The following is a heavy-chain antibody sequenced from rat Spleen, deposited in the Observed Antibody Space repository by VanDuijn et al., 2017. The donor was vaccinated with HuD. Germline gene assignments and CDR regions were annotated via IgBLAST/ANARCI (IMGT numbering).Heavy chain of an antibody. Sequence: EVQLVESDGGLVQPGRSLKLSCATPGFTFSDYYMAWVRQAPTKGLDWVATISYDGSTTYYRDSVKGRFTISRDNGKTTLYLEMDSLRSEDMATYYCVRQGYLRDWYFDFWGPGTMVTVSS. CDR2: ISYDGSTT. CDR1: GFTFSDYY. V-gene: IGHV5-29*01. D-gene: IGHD2-5*01. CDR3: VRQGYLRDWYFDF. J-gene: IGHJ1*01.